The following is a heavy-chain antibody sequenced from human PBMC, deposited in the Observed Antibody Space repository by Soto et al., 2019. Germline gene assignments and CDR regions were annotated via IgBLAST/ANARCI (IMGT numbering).Heavy chain of an antibody. J-gene: IGHJ4*02. CDR3: ARDDSGFSGSHYIDYFNY. Sequence: ASVKVSCKASGYTFTSYAMHWVRQAPGQRLEWMGWINAGNGNTKYSQKFHGRVTITRDTSAGTVYMKMSSLTSEDTAVYYCARDDSGFSGSHYIDYFNYWGQGALVTVSS. CDR2: INAGNGNT. D-gene: IGHD1-26*01. CDR1: GYTFTSYA. V-gene: IGHV1-3*01.